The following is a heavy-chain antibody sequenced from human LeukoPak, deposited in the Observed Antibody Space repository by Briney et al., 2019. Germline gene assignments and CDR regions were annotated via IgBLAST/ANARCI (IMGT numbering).Heavy chain of an antibody. J-gene: IGHJ5*02. D-gene: IGHD6-13*01. CDR1: GLTFSGSS. V-gene: IGHV3-73*01. CDR2: IRTKANTYAT. Sequence: GGSLRLSCAASGLTFSGSSIHWVRQASGKGLEWVGLIRTKANTYATAYAASVTGRFTISRDDSKTTSYLQMNSLKTEDTALYFCTTSYSGNSWYDWFGPWGQGTLVTVSS. CDR3: TTSYSGNSWYDWFGP.